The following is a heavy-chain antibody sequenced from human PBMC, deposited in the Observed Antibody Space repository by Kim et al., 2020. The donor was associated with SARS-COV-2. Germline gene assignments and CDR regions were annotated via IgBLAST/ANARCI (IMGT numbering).Heavy chain of an antibody. CDR3: ARDITYYDSSGYLFDY. J-gene: IGHJ4*02. Sequence: GGSLRLSCAASGFTFSSYAMHWVRQAPGKGLEWVAVISYDGSNKYYADSVKGRFTISRDNSKNTLYLQMNSLRAEDTAVYYCARDITYYDSSGYLFDYWGQGTLVTVSS. V-gene: IGHV3-30*04. D-gene: IGHD3-22*01. CDR2: ISYDGSNK. CDR1: GFTFSSYA.